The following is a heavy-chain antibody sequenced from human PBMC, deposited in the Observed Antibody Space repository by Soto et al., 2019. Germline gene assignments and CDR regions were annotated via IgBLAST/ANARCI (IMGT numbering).Heavy chain of an antibody. J-gene: IGHJ6*02. D-gene: IGHD5-18*01. Sequence: ASVKVSCKASGYTFTSCGISWVRQAPGQGLEWMGWISAYNGNTNYAQKLQGRVTMTTDTSTSTAYMELRSLRSDDTAVYYCARDQLGYSHGAEDYYYGMDVWGQGTTVTVPS. CDR2: ISAYNGNT. V-gene: IGHV1-18*04. CDR3: ARDQLGYSHGAEDYYYGMDV. CDR1: GYTFTSCG.